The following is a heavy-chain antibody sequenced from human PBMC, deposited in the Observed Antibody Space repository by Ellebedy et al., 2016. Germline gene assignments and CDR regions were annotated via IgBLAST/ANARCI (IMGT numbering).Heavy chain of an antibody. J-gene: IGHJ5*02. V-gene: IGHV4-34*01. CDR3: ARGDYDYVWWFDP. CDR1: GGSFSGYS. Sequence: SETLSLTCAVYGGSFSGYSWSWIRKPPGKGLEWIGEINQSGSTNYNQSLKSRVTISVDTSKHQFSLKLSSVTAADTAVYYCARGDYDYVWWFDPWGQGTLVTVSS. CDR2: INQSGST. D-gene: IGHD3-16*01.